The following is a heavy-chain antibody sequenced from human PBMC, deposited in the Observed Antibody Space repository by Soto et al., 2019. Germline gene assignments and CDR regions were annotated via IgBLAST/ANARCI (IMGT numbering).Heavy chain of an antibody. CDR1: GVSVSSGRYY. V-gene: IGHV4-61*01. CDR2: IFYSGST. CDR3: ARETYDDFWSGYLDS. J-gene: IGHJ4*02. Sequence: SETLSLTCTVSGVSVSSGRYYWSWIRQPPGKGLEWIGYIFYSGSTNYNPSLKSRATLSLDTYKNQFSLKLTSVTAADTAVYYCARETYDDFWSGYLDSWGQGILVTVSS. D-gene: IGHD3-3*01.